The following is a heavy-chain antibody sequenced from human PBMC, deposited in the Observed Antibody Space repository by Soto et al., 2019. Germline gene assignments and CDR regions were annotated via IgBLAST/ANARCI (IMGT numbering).Heavy chain of an antibody. CDR1: GYSFTSYW. V-gene: IGHV5-10-1*01. J-gene: IGHJ6*02. CDR2: IDPSDSYT. Sequence: PGESLKISCKGSGYSFTSYWISWVRQMPGKGLEWMGRIDPSDSYTSYSPSFQGHVTISADKSISTAYLQWSSLKASDTAMYYCASRYGDYYYGMDVWGQGTTVTVSS. D-gene: IGHD4-17*01. CDR3: ASRYGDYYYGMDV.